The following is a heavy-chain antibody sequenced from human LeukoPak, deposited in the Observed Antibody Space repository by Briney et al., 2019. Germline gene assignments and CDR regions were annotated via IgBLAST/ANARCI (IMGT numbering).Heavy chain of an antibody. V-gene: IGHV3-33*06. D-gene: IGHD2/OR15-2a*01. J-gene: IGHJ4*02. CDR3: AKADEMNMDY. Sequence: GSLRLSCAASGFTFSRYGMHWVRQAPGKGLEWVAVIWYDGSIKYYADSVKGRFTISKDNSKNTLYLQMNSLRAEDTAVYHCAKADEMNMDYWGQGTLVNVSS. CDR2: IWYDGSIK. CDR1: GFTFSRYG.